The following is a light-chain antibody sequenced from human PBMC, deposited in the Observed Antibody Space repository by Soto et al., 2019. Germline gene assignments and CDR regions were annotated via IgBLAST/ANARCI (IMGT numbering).Light chain of an antibody. V-gene: IGKV3-15*01. CDR3: QQYNSWPPT. J-gene: IGKJ1*01. Sequence: EIVMTQSPATLSVSPGERATLSCRASQSVSFKLAWYQQKPGQAPRLLIYGGSTTATGIAARFSGSGSGTDFTLTISSLQSEDFAVYYCQQYNSWPPTFGQGTKVEIK. CDR2: GGS. CDR1: QSVSFK.